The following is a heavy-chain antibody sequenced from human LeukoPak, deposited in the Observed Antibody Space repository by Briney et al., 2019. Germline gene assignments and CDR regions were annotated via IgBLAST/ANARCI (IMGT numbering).Heavy chain of an antibody. J-gene: IGHJ4*02. V-gene: IGHV3-23*01. CDR2: ISGSGGST. D-gene: IGHD6-13*01. Sequence: PGGSLRLSCAASGFTFSSYAMSWVRQAPGKGLEWVSAISGSGGSTYYADSAKGRFTISRDNSKNTLYLQMNSLRAEDTALYYCAKDQSSWYNFDYWGQGTLVTVSS. CDR3: AKDQSSWYNFDY. CDR1: GFTFSSYA.